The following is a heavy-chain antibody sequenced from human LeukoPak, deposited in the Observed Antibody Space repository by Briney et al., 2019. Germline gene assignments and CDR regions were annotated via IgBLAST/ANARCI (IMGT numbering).Heavy chain of an antibody. Sequence: GASVKVSCKASGYTFTSYGISWVRQAPGQGLEWMGWISAYNGNTNYAQKLQGRVTMTTDTSTSTAYMELRSLGSDDTAVYYCARDPALGYTSGWYNWFDPWGQGTLVTVSS. CDR3: ARDPALGYTSGWYNWFDP. V-gene: IGHV1-18*01. CDR2: ISAYNGNT. D-gene: IGHD6-19*01. J-gene: IGHJ5*02. CDR1: GYTFTSYG.